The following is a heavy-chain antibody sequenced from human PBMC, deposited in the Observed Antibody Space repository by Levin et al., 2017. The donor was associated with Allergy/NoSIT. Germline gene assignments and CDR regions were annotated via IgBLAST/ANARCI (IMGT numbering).Heavy chain of an antibody. V-gene: IGHV3-21*01. CDR2: ISGGSNYI. D-gene: IGHD3-3*01. CDR1: GFTFSTYS. Sequence: GGSLRLSCAASGFTFSTYSMNWVRQAPGKGLEWVSSISGGSNYIYYADSVKGRFTISRDNAKNSLYLQMNSLRAEDTAVYYCARVSGYDFWSGSTVGVWGQGTTVTVSS. CDR3: ARVSGYDFWSGSTVGV. J-gene: IGHJ6*02.